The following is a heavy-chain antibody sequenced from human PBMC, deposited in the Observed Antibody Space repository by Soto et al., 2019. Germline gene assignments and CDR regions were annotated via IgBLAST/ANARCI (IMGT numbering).Heavy chain of an antibody. D-gene: IGHD2-2*01. Sequence: EVQLLESGGGLVQPGGSLRLSCAASGFTFRYYTMSWVRQAPGKGLEWVSAISSSGDIIYYADSVKGRFTISRDNCKNTLYRQMNRLRADDTAVYYCADHVPAATLYDYYDMDVWGQGTTVTVSS. CDR2: ISSSGDII. V-gene: IGHV3-23*01. CDR3: ADHVPAATLYDYYDMDV. CDR1: GFTFRYYT. J-gene: IGHJ6*01.